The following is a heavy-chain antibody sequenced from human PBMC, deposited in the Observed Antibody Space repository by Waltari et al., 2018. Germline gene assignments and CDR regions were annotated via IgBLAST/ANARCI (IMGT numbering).Heavy chain of an antibody. Sequence: QVQLQESGPGLVKPSQTLSLTCTVSGGSISSGSYYWRWIRQPAGKGLEWSGRIYTSGSTNYNPSLKSRVTISVDTSKNQFSLKLSSVTAADTAVYYCARAGEEKRWLQFAFDIWGQGTMVTVSS. CDR1: GGSISSGSYY. J-gene: IGHJ3*02. V-gene: IGHV4-61*02. CDR3: ARAGEEKRWLQFAFDI. CDR2: IYTSGST. D-gene: IGHD5-12*01.